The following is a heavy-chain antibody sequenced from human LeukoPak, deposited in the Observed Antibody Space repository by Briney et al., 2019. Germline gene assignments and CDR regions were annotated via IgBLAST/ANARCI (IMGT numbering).Heavy chain of an antibody. CDR3: AKAVTIFGVVIAHDAFDI. CDR1: GFTFSSYG. CDR2: ISYDGSNK. Sequence: PGGSLRLSCAASGFTFSSYGMHWVRQAPGKGLEWVAVISYDGSNKYYADSVKGRFTISRDNSKNTLYLQMNSLRAEDTAVYYCAKAVTIFGVVIAHDAFDIWGQGTMVTVSS. D-gene: IGHD3-3*01. J-gene: IGHJ3*02. V-gene: IGHV3-30*18.